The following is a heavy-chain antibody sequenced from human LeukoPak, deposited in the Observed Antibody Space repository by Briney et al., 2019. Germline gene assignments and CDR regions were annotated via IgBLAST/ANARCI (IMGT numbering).Heavy chain of an antibody. CDR1: GGSISSGSYY. CDR2: IYTSGST. J-gene: IGHJ4*02. Sequence: PSETLSLTCTVSGGSISSGSYYWSWIRQPAGKGLEWIGRIYTSGSTNYNPSLKSRVTISVDTSKNQFSLKLSSVTAADTAVYYCASGQTFLDYWGQGTLVTVSS. CDR3: ASGQTFLDY. D-gene: IGHD2-21*01. V-gene: IGHV4-61*02.